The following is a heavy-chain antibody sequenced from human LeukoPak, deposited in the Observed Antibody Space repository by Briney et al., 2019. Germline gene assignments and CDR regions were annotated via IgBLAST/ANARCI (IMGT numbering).Heavy chain of an antibody. CDR2: SSAYNENT. CDR3: ARGVGAEDIVVVPAAPECWFDP. Sequence: GASVKVSCKASGYTLSRYGISWVRQAPGQGLEWMGWSSAYNENTNSALKVQVRVTMTTDTSTSTAYMELSSLRSEDTAVYYCARGVGAEDIVVVPAAPECWFDPWGQGTLVTVSS. V-gene: IGHV1-18*01. D-gene: IGHD2-2*01. J-gene: IGHJ5*02. CDR1: GYTLSRYG.